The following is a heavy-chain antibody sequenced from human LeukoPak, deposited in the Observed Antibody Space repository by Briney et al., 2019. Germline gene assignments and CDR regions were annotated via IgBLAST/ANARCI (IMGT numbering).Heavy chain of an antibody. CDR2: ISAYNGNT. CDR3: ARDQDSIGYGENLY. V-gene: IGHV1-18*01. CDR1: GYTFTSYG. D-gene: IGHD5-18*01. Sequence: GASVKVSCKASGYTFTSYGISWVRQAPGQGLEWMGWISAYNGNTNYAQKLQGRVTMTRDMSTSTVYMELSSLRSEDTAVYYCARDQDSIGYGENLYWGQGILVTVSS. J-gene: IGHJ4*02.